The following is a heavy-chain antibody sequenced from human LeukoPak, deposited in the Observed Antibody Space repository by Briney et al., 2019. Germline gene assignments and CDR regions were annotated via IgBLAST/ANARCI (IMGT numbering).Heavy chain of an antibody. CDR2: IYYSGST. D-gene: IGHD3-3*01. CDR3: AREVWGYDFWSGYYYYMDV. V-gene: IGHV4-39*07. CDR1: VGSISSSSYY. Sequence: PSETLSLTCTVTVGSISSSSYYWGWIRQPPGKGLEWIGSIYYSGSTYYNPSLKSRVTISVDTSKNQFSLKLSSVTAADTAVYYCAREVWGYDFWSGYYYYMDVWGKGTTVTVSS. J-gene: IGHJ6*03.